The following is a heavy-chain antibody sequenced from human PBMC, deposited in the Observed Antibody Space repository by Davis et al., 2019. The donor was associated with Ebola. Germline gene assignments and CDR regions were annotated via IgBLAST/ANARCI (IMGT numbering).Heavy chain of an antibody. Sequence: MPSETLSLTCAVYGGSFSGYYWSWIRQPPGKGLEWIGEINHSGSTNYNPSLKIRVTISVDTSKNQFSLKLSSVTAADTAVYYCATRKVRGVIITLNWFDPWGQGTLVTVSS. V-gene: IGHV4-34*01. CDR1: GGSFSGYY. D-gene: IGHD3-10*01. CDR2: INHSGST. J-gene: IGHJ5*02. CDR3: ATRKVRGVIITLNWFDP.